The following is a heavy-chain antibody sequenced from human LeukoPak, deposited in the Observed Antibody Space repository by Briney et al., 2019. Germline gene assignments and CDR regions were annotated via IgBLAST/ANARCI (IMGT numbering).Heavy chain of an antibody. D-gene: IGHD2/OR15-2a*01. CDR2: IYSGGST. Sequence: GGSLRLSCAASGFAVSSNYVSWVRQAPGKGLEWVSVIYSGGSTYYADPVKGRFTISRDNSKNTLYLQMNSLRAEDTAVYYCARDSIGFTFDYWRQGTLVTVSS. V-gene: IGHV3-53*01. CDR3: ARDSIGFTFDY. J-gene: IGHJ4*02. CDR1: GFAVSSNY.